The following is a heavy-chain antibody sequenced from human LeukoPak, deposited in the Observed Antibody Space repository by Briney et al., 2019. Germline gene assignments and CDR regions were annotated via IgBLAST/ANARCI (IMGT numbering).Heavy chain of an antibody. Sequence: SETLSLTCTVSGGSIDSNNYYWAWIRQPPGNGLECIGAVFYSGSTFYNPSLKSRVTISVDTSKSQFSLRLTSVTDADTALYYCARGTPHSNWFDPWGQGTQVTVSS. CDR2: VFYSGST. CDR3: ARGTPHSNWFDP. CDR1: GGSIDSNNYY. V-gene: IGHV4-39*07. J-gene: IGHJ5*02. D-gene: IGHD4-11*01.